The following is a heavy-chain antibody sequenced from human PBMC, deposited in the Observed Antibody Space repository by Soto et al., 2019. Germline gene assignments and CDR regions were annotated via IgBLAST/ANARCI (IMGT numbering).Heavy chain of an antibody. CDR2: ISGSGGSP. CDR3: AKARCTGNSCYVPDY. J-gene: IGHJ4*01. V-gene: IGHV3-23*01. D-gene: IGHD2-8*02. Sequence: PGGSLRLSCAASGFTFNSYTMAWVRQAPGKGLEWVSFISGSGGSPSYADSVQGRFTISRDISRNTFSLQMNSLRAEDTAIYYCAKARCTGNSCYVPDYWGHGSLVTVSS. CDR1: GFTFNSYT.